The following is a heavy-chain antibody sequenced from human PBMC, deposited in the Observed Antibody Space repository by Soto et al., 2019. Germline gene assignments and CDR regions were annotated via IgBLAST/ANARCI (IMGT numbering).Heavy chain of an antibody. D-gene: IGHD3-3*01. CDR2: MNPNSGNT. Sequence: ASVKVSCKASGYTFTSYDINWVRQATGQGLEWMGWMNPNSGNTGYAQKFQGRVTMTRNTSISTAYMELSSLRSEDTAVYYCARVSLYYDFWSGYHAFDYWGQGTLVTVSS. CDR1: GYTFTSYD. CDR3: ARVSLYYDFWSGYHAFDY. V-gene: IGHV1-8*01. J-gene: IGHJ4*02.